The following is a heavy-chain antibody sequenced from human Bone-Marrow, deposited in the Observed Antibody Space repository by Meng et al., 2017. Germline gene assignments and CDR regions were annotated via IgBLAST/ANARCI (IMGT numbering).Heavy chain of an antibody. Sequence: GESLKISCAASGFTFSSSSMSWVRQAPGKGLEWVSSISSTSGVIYYADSVKGRFTISRDNAKNSLYLQMNSLRAEDTAVYYCAVKGDYSNWNWGQGARVTGSS. CDR3: AVKGDYSNWN. V-gene: IGHV3-21*01. CDR2: ISSTSGVI. CDR1: GFTFSSSS. J-gene: IGHJ4*02. D-gene: IGHD6-13*01.